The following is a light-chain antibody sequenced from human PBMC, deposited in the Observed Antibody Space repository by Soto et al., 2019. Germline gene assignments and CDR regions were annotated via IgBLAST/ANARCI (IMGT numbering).Light chain of an antibody. V-gene: IGLV1-51*01. J-gene: IGLJ3*02. CDR1: SSNIGNNY. CDR2: DND. CDR3: GTWDSSLSAGP. Sequence: QPVLTQPPSVSAAPGQKVTISCSGSSSNIGNNYVSWYQQLPGAAPKLLIYDNDKRPSGIPDRFSGSKSGTSATLGITGLQTGDEADYYCGTWDSSLSAGPFGGGTKLTVL.